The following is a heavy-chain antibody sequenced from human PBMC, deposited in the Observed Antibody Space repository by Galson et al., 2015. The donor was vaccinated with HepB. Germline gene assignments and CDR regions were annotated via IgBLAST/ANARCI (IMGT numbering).Heavy chain of an antibody. J-gene: IGHJ6*02. CDR2: IWYDGSNK. V-gene: IGHV3-33*08. D-gene: IGHD5-18*01. CDR3: ARARGYSYGYGMDV. CDR1: GFTFSSYG. Sequence: SLRLSCAASGFTFSSYGMHWVRQAPGKGLEWVAVIWYDGSNKYYADSVKGRFTISRDNSKNTLYLQMNSLRAEDTAVYYCARARGYSYGYGMDVWGQGTTFTVSS.